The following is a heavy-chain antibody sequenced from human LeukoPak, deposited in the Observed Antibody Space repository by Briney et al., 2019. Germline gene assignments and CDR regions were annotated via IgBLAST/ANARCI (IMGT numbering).Heavy chain of an antibody. CDR3: AREKWLVRNSYYGLDV. D-gene: IGHD6-19*01. J-gene: IGHJ6*02. CDR1: GDSVSSNSAA. CDR2: TYYRSKWYN. Sequence: PSQTLSLTCAISGDSVSSNSAAWNWIRQSPSRGLEWLGRTYYRSKWYNDYAVSVKSRITVNPDTSKNQFSLQLNSVTPEDTAVYYCAREKWLVRNSYYGLDVWGQGTTVTVSS. V-gene: IGHV6-1*01.